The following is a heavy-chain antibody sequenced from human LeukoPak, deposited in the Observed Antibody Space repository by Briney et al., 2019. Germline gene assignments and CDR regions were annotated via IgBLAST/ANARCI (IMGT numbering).Heavy chain of an antibody. Sequence: ASETLSLTCTVSGGSISSYYWSWLRQPPREGREWVGYIYYSGSTNYNPSLKGRVTISVDTSKNQFSLKLSSGTAADTAVYYCARGMYYYDSSGYYYDPSEYFQHWGQGTLVTVSS. J-gene: IGHJ1*01. CDR2: IYYSGST. D-gene: IGHD3-22*01. CDR3: ARGMYYYDSSGYYYDPSEYFQH. CDR1: GGSISSYY. V-gene: IGHV4-59*01.